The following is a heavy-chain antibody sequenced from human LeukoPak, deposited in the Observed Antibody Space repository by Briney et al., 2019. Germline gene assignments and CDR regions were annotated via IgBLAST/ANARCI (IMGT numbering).Heavy chain of an antibody. J-gene: IGHJ4*02. V-gene: IGHV1-18*01. D-gene: IGHD2-2*03. CDR2: IGAYNGNT. CDR1: GYTFTSYG. Sequence: ASVKVSCKASGYTFTSYGISWVRQAPGQGLEWMGWIGAYNGNTNYAQKLQGRVTMTTDTSTSTAYMELRSLRSDDTAVYYCARDGYCSSTSCYIGRIDYWGQGTLVTVSS. CDR3: ARDGYCSSTSCYIGRIDY.